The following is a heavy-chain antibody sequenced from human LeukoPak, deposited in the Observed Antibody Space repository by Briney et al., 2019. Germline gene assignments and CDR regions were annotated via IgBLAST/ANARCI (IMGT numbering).Heavy chain of an antibody. CDR2: IYYSGST. Sequence: PSETLSLTCTVSGGSISSHYWSWIRQPPGKGLEWIGYIYYSGSTNYNPSLKSRVTISVDTSKNQFSLKLSSATAADTAVYYCARDLGYCSGGSCYSWYFDLWGRGTLVTVSS. CDR1: GGSISSHY. D-gene: IGHD2-15*01. V-gene: IGHV4-59*11. J-gene: IGHJ2*01. CDR3: ARDLGYCSGGSCYSWYFDL.